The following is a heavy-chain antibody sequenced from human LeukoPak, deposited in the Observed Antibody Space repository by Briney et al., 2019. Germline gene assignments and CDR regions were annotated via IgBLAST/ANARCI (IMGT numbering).Heavy chain of an antibody. CDR1: GGSISSYY. CDR3: ARLDCSSTSCYEYFQH. Sequence: SETLSLTCTVSGGSISSYYWSWIRQPPGKGLEWIGYIYYSGNTNYNPSLKSRVTISVDMSKNQFSLKLSSVTAADTAVYYCARLDCSSTSCYEYFQHWGQGTLVTVSS. D-gene: IGHD2-2*01. J-gene: IGHJ1*01. V-gene: IGHV4-59*08. CDR2: IYYSGNT.